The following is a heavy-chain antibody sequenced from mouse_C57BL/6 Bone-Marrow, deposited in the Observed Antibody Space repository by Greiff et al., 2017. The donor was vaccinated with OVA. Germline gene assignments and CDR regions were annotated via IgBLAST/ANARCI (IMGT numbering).Heavy chain of an antibody. V-gene: IGHV1-80*01. D-gene: IGHD1-1*01. J-gene: IGHJ2*01. CDR3: ARDGSSRDYFDY. CDR1: GYAFSSYW. Sequence: LVESGAELVKPGASVKISCKASGYAFSSYWMNWVKQRPGKGLEWIGQIYPGDGDTNYNGKFKGKATLTADKSSSTAYMQLSSLTSEDSAVYFCARDGSSRDYFDYWGQGTTLTVSS. CDR2: IYPGDGDT.